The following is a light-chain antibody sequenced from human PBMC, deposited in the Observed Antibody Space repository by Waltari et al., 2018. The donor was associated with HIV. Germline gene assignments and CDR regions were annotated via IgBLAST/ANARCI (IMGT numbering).Light chain of an antibody. V-gene: IGLV1-40*01. CDR2: GYN. Sequence: QSVLTQPPSVSAAPGQRVPISCTGSSPNIRAAHHVNRYQQLPGTAPKLLSYGYNNRPSGVPDRFSGSKSCTSASLAIAGLQAEDEADYYCHSYAGSLDGWVFGGGTKLTVL. J-gene: IGLJ3*02. CDR3: HSYAGSLDGWV. CDR1: SPNIRAAHH.